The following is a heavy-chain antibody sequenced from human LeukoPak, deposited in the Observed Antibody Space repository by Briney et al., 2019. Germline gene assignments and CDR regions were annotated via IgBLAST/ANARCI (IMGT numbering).Heavy chain of an antibody. D-gene: IGHD6-6*01. CDR3: ASSAEYSSSSGTNYYYYYYMDV. CDR2: INHSGST. V-gene: IGHV4-34*01. CDR1: GGSFSGYY. Sequence: SETLSHTCAVYGGSFSGYYWSWIRQPPGKGLEWIGEINHSGSTNYNPSLKGRVTISVDTSKNQFSLKLSSVTAADTAVYYCASSAEYSSSSGTNYYYYYYMDVWGKGTTVTVSS. J-gene: IGHJ6*03.